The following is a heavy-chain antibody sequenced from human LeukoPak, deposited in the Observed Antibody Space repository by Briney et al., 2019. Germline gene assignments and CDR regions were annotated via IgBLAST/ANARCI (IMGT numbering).Heavy chain of an antibody. D-gene: IGHD2-2*01. CDR1: GFTFSSYS. V-gene: IGHV3-21*01. Sequence: GGSLRLSCAASGFTFSSYSMTWARQAPGKGLEWVSSISSSSSYIYYADSVKGRFTISRDNAKNSLYLKMNSLRAEDTAVYYCARDPGGYCSSTSCYPGYDAFDIWGQGTMVTVSS. CDR2: ISSSSSYI. J-gene: IGHJ3*02. CDR3: ARDPGGYCSSTSCYPGYDAFDI.